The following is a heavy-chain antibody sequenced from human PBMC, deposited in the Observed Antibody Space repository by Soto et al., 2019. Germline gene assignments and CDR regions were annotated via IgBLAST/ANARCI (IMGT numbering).Heavy chain of an antibody. J-gene: IGHJ4*02. D-gene: IGHD1-26*01. CDR1: GCNLSSKY. CDR3: AKNIGSRTYYFDY. Sequence: PGVSLRLACAASGCNLSSKYISWVRQAPGKGLEWVSAISGSGGSTYYADSVKGRFTISRDNSKNTLYLQMNSLRAEDTAVYYCAKNIGSRTYYFDYWGQGTLVTVSS. CDR2: ISGSGGST. V-gene: IGHV3-23*01.